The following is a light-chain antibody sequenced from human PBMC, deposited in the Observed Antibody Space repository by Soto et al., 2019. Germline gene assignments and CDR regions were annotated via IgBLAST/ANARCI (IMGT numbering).Light chain of an antibody. CDR2: NVN. Sequence: QSALAQSASVSGSPGQSITISCTGTSSDVGNYNYVSWYQQHPGEVPKLIIFNVNNRPSGVSNRFSGSKSGNTASLTISGLQAEDEADYYCSSFTSSTTYVFGTGTKVTXL. J-gene: IGLJ1*01. V-gene: IGLV2-14*01. CDR1: SSDVGNYNY. CDR3: SSFTSSTTYV.